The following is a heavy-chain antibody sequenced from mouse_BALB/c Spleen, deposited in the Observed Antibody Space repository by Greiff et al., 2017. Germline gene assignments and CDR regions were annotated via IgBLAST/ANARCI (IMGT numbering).Heavy chain of an antibody. V-gene: IGHV7-3*02. Sequence: EVNLVESGGGLVQPGGSLRLSCATSGFTFTDYYMSWVRQPPGKALEWLGFIRNKANGYTTEYSASVKGRFTISRDNSQSILYLQMNTLRAEDSATYYCARDVLNWDGAWFAYWGQGTLVTVSA. CDR2: IRNKANGYTT. D-gene: IGHD4-1*02. J-gene: IGHJ3*01. CDR3: ARDVLNWDGAWFAY. CDR1: GFTFTDYY.